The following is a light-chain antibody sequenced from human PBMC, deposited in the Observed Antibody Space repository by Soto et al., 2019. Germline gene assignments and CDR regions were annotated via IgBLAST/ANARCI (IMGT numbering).Light chain of an antibody. CDR1: RSVSRY. J-gene: IGKJ5*01. CDR3: QQRSNWIT. V-gene: IGKV3-11*01. Sequence: IVLTQAPATLSFSPGERATLSFRAIRSVSRYLAWYQQKPGQAPRLLIYDTSYRAAGIPDRFSGSGSATDFTLTISSLEPEDFAVYYCQQRSNWITFGQGTRLE. CDR2: DTS.